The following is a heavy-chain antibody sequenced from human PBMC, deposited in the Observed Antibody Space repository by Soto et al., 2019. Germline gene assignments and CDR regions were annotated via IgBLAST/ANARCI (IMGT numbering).Heavy chain of an antibody. CDR2: IFPGGST. J-gene: IGHJ4*02. CDR1: GFTVSNIF. D-gene: IGHD4-17*01. Sequence: GGSLRLSCAASGFTVSNIFMNWVRQAPGKGLEWLSVIFPGGSTYYADSMKGRFTISRDISKNTVFLQMNSLRPEDTAVYYCAADVGGYIYGLARHWGPGTLVTVSS. CDR3: AADVGGYIYGLARH. V-gene: IGHV3-53*01.